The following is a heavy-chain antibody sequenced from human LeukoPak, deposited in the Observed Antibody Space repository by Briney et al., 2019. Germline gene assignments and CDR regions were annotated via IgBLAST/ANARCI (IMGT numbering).Heavy chain of an antibody. CDR3: ARAELRGYCSSTSCLGKFDP. CDR2: IIPIFGTA. V-gene: IGHV1-69*06. Sequence: SVKVCCKASGGTFSSYAISWVRQAPGQGLEWMGGIIPIFGTANYAQKFQGRVTITADKSTSTAYMELSSLRSEDTAVYYCARAELRGYCSSTSCLGKFDPWGQGTLVTVSS. D-gene: IGHD2-2*01. J-gene: IGHJ5*02. CDR1: GGTFSSYA.